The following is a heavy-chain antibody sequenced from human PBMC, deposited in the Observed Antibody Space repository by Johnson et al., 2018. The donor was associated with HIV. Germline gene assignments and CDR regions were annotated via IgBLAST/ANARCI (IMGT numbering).Heavy chain of an antibody. V-gene: IGHV3-66*01. CDR3: AKDYQNSTSRWYNDAFDI. CDR1: GFTVSSNY. J-gene: IGHJ3*02. Sequence: VQLVESGGGLVQPGGSLRLSCAASGFTVSSNYMSWVRQAPGQGLEWVSVIYSGGSTYYAASVRGRFTISRDNSKNTLYLQMHSLRAEDTAIYYCAKDYQNSTSRWYNDAFDIWGQGTMVTVSS. D-gene: IGHD6-13*01. CDR2: IYSGGST.